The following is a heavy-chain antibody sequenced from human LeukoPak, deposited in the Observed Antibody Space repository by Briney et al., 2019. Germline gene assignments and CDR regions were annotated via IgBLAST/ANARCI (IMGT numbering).Heavy chain of an antibody. CDR2: INPNSGGT. Sequence: GASVKVSCKASGYTFTGYYMHWVRQAPGQGLEWMGWINPNSGGTNYAQKFQVRVTMTRDTSISTAYMELSRLRSDDTAVYYCARWGLGYCSSTSCYDVVDYWGQGTLVTVSS. J-gene: IGHJ4*02. D-gene: IGHD2-2*01. CDR1: GYTFTGYY. V-gene: IGHV1-2*02. CDR3: ARWGLGYCSSTSCYDVVDY.